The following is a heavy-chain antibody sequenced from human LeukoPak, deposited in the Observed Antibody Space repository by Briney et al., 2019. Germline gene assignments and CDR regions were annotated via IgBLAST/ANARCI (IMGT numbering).Heavy chain of an antibody. D-gene: IGHD1-1*01. CDR1: GFTFSGYW. CDR3: ARDLPAGNDYYFDY. CDR2: INIDGSST. J-gene: IGHJ4*02. Sequence: GGSLRLSCAASGFTFSGYWMHWVRQAPGEGLVWVSRINIDGSSTTYADSVKGRFTISRDNAKNTLYLQINSLRAEDTAVYYCARDLPAGNDYYFDYWGQGTLVTVSA. V-gene: IGHV3-74*01.